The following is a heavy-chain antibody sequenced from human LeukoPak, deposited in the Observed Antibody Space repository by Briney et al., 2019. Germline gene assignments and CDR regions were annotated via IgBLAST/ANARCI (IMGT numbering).Heavy chain of an antibody. Sequence: GGSLRLSCAASGFTFSSYGMHWVRQAPGKGLEWVAFIRYDGSNKYYADSVKGRFTISRDNSKNTLYLQMNSLRAEDTAVYYCAKDGTSLYSPSDYWGQGTLVTVSS. V-gene: IGHV3-30*02. J-gene: IGHJ4*02. CDR1: GFTFSSYG. CDR2: IRYDGSNK. CDR3: AKDGTSLYSPSDY. D-gene: IGHD2-21*01.